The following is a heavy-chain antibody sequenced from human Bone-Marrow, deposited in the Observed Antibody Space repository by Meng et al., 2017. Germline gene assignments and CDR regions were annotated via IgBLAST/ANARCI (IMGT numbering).Heavy chain of an antibody. CDR2: IIPIFGTA. CDR1: GGTFSSYA. Sequence: SVKVSCKASGGTFSSYAISWVRQAPGQGLEWMGGIIPIFGTANYAQKFQGRVTITADKSTSTAYMELSSLRSEDTAVYYCARHIAVAGTWAHGMDVWGQGTTVTGSS. CDR3: ARHIAVAGTWAHGMDV. D-gene: IGHD6-19*01. J-gene: IGHJ6*01. V-gene: IGHV1-69*06.